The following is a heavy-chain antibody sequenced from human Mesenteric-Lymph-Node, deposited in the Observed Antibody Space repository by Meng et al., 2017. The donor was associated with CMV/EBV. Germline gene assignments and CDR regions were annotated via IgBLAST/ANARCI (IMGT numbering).Heavy chain of an antibody. J-gene: IGHJ1*01. CDR1: GYTFTSYG. Sequence: ASVKVSCKASGYTFTSYGISWVRQAPGQGLEWMGWISAYNGNTNYAQKLQGRVTMTTDTSTSTAYIELRSLRSDDTAVYYCARWGPMYYDFWRGEGFFQHWGQGTLVTVSS. D-gene: IGHD3-3*01. V-gene: IGHV1-18*01. CDR3: ARWGPMYYDFWRGEGFFQH. CDR2: ISAYNGNT.